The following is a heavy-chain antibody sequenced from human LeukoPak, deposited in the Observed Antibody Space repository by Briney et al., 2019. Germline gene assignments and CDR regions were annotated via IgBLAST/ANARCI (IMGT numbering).Heavy chain of an antibody. D-gene: IGHD5-18*01. V-gene: IGHV3-11*03. CDR3: ARAQSYTFDP. J-gene: IGHJ5*02. Sequence: GGSLRLSCEVSGFTFSDHYMSWIRQAPGKRLEWVSYISSGSTYTNYADSVEGRFTISRDNAKNSLYLQMNSLRAEDTAVYYCARAQSYTFDPWGLGTLVTVSS. CDR1: GFTFSDHY. CDR2: ISSGSTYT.